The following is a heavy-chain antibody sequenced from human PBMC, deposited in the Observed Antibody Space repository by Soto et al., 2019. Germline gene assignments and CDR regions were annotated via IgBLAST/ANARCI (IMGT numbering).Heavy chain of an antibody. CDR3: AKGSDFWSGPPLYYYYYGMDV. D-gene: IGHD3-3*01. J-gene: IGHJ6*02. Sequence: GGSLRLSCAASGFTFSSYGMHWVRQAPGKGLEWVAVISYDGSNKYYADSVKGRFTISRDNSKNTLYLQMNSLRAEDTAVYYCAKGSDFWSGPPLYYYYYGMDVWGQGTTVTVSS. CDR2: ISYDGSNK. V-gene: IGHV3-30*18. CDR1: GFTFSSYG.